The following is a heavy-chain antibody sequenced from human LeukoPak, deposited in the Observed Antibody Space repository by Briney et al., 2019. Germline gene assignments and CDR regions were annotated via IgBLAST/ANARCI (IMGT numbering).Heavy chain of an antibody. J-gene: IGHJ4*02. V-gene: IGHV5-10-1*01. CDR3: ARHVEMATIGLDY. Sequence: GESLKISCKASGYYFTNYWIAWVRQMPGKGLEWMGRIDPSDSYTNYSPSFQGHVTISADKSISTAYLQWSSLKASDTAMYYCARHVEMATIGLDYWGQGTLVTVSS. D-gene: IGHD5-24*01. CDR2: IDPSDSYT. CDR1: GYYFTNYW.